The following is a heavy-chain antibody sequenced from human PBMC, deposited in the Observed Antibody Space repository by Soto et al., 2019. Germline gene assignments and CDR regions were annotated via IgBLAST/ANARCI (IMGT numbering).Heavy chain of an antibody. CDR2: ISAYNGDT. Sequence: ASVKVSCKASGYTFTSYGINWVRQAPGQGLEWMGWISAYNGDTNFAQKVQGRVTMTRDTSTSTVYMELSSLTSEDMAVYYCARASVSGRRFDYWGEGTLVTVSA. V-gene: IGHV1-18*03. D-gene: IGHD6-19*01. CDR1: GYTFTSYG. J-gene: IGHJ4*02. CDR3: ARASVSGRRFDY.